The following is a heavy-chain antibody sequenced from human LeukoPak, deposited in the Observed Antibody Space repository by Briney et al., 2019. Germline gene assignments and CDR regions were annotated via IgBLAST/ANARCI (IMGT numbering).Heavy chain of an antibody. D-gene: IGHD1-26*01. Sequence: PGGSLRLSCAASGFTFSSYAMSWVRQAPGKGLECVSGFRGSGDNIYYTDSVKGRFTMSRDNSKNTLYLQMNSVRAEDSAVYYCAKGSGGSYAGDFQYWGQGTLVTVSS. J-gene: IGHJ1*01. CDR2: FRGSGDNI. V-gene: IGHV3-23*01. CDR3: AKGSGGSYAGDFQY. CDR1: GFTFSSYA.